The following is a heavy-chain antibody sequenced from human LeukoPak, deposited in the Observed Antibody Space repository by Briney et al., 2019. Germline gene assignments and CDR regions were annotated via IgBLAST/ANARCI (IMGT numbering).Heavy chain of an antibody. CDR2: IIPILGIA. V-gene: IGHV1-69*04. J-gene: IGHJ6*02. D-gene: IGHD5-24*01. CDR3: ATPRDSHYYYGMDV. CDR1: GGTFSSYA. Sequence: ASVKVSCKASGGTFSSYAISWVRQAPGQGLEWMGRIIPILGIANYAQKFQGRVTITADKSTSTAYMELSSLRSEDTAAYYCATPRDSHYYYGMDVWGQGTTVTVSS.